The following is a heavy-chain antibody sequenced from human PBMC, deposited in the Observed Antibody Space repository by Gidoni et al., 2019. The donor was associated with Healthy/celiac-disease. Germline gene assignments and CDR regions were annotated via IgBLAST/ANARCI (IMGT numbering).Heavy chain of an antibody. D-gene: IGHD4-17*01. CDR1: GYSFTSYW. CDR2: IDPSDSYT. J-gene: IGHJ4*02. Sequence: EVQPVPPGAQVKKPGESLRISCKGSGYSFTSYWISWVRQMPGKGLEWMGRIDPSDSYTNYSPSFQSYVTISAEKSISTAYLQWGGLKASDTAMYYCARQAPGSDYALWGQGTLVTVSS. V-gene: IGHV5-10-1*01. CDR3: ARQAPGSDYAL.